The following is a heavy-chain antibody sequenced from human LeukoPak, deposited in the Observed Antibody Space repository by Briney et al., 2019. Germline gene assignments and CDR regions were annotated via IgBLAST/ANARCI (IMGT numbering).Heavy chain of an antibody. D-gene: IGHD1-26*01. V-gene: IGHV4-59*08. J-gene: IGHJ3*02. CDR1: GGSISSYY. Sequence: SETLSLTCTVSGGSISSYYWSWIRQPPGKGLEWIGYIYYSGGTNYNPSLKSRVTISVDTSKNQFSLKLSSVTAADTAVYYCARHYSGSYPDAFDIWGQGTMVTVSS. CDR2: IYYSGGT. CDR3: ARHYSGSYPDAFDI.